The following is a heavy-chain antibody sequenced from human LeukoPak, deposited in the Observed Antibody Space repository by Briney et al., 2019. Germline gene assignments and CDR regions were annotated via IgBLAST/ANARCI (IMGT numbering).Heavy chain of an antibody. V-gene: IGHV3-33*08. CDR3: ARDAQQQLEYFDY. CDR2: IWYDGSNK. D-gene: IGHD6-13*01. Sequence: GRSLRLSCAASGFTFSSYGMHWVRQAPGKGLEWVAVIWYDGSNKYYADSVKGRFTISRDNSKNTLYLQMNSLRAEDTAVYYCARDAQQQLEYFDYWGQGTLVTVSS. J-gene: IGHJ4*02. CDR1: GFTFSSYG.